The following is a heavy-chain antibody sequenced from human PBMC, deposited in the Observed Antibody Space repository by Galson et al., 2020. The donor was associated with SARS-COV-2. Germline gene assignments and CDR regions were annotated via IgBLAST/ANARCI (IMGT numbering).Heavy chain of an antibody. CDR2: IWYDGSNK. CDR1: GFTFSSYG. V-gene: IGHV3-33*01. CDR3: ARDRPLGDDAFDI. Sequence: GESLKISCAASGFTFSSYGMHWVRQAPGKGLEWVAVIWYDGSNKYYADSVKGRFTISRDNSKNTLYLQMNSLRAEDTAVYYCARDRPLGDDAFDIWGQGTMVTVSS. D-gene: IGHD3-16*01. J-gene: IGHJ3*02.